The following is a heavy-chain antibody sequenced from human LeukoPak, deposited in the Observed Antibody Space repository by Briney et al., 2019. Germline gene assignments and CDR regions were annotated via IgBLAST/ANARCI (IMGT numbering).Heavy chain of an antibody. Sequence: SETLSLTCAVYGGSFSGYYWSWIRQPPGKGLEWIGEINHSGSTNYNPPLKSRVTISVDTSKNQFSLKLSSVTAADTAVYYCARYVWGSYPTFEDYWGQGTLVTVSS. CDR3: ARYVWGSYPTFEDY. CDR2: INHSGST. J-gene: IGHJ4*02. V-gene: IGHV4-34*01. CDR1: GGSFSGYY. D-gene: IGHD3-16*02.